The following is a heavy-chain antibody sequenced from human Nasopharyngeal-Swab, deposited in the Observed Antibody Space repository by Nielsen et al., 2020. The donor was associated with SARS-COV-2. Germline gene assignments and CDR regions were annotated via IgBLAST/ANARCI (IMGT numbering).Heavy chain of an antibody. CDR2: ISSSGSTI. V-gene: IGHV3-48*03. J-gene: IGHJ4*02. D-gene: IGHD5-24*01. CDR3: ARLRRDGYNVRALYFDY. CDR1: GFTFSSYE. Sequence: GGSLRLSSAASGFTFSSYEMNWVRQAPGKGLEWVSYISSSGSTIYYADSVKGRFTISRDNAKNSLYLQMNSLRAEDTAVYYCARLRRDGYNVRALYFDYWGQGTLVTVSS.